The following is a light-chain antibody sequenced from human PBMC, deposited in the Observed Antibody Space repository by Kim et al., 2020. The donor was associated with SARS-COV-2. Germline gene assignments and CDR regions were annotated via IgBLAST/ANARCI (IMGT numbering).Light chain of an antibody. CDR3: QAWASSTKV. Sequence: SYELTQPPSVSVSPGQTASITCSGDKLGDKYACWYQQKPGQSPVLVIYQDSKRPSGIPERFSGSNSGNTATLTISGTQAMDEADYYCQAWASSTKVFGT. J-gene: IGLJ1*01. CDR2: QDS. CDR1: KLGDKY. V-gene: IGLV3-1*01.